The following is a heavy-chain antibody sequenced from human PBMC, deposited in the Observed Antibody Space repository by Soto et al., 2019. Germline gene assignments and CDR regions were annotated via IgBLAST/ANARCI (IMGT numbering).Heavy chain of an antibody. D-gene: IGHD3-10*01. CDR1: GYTFTGYY. CDR2: INPNSGGT. J-gene: IGHJ6*02. CDR3: ARERLDGSGMADYYYYYGMDV. V-gene: IGHV1-2*04. Sequence: QVQLVQSGAEVKKPGASVKVSCKASGYTFTGYYMHWVRQAPGQGLDGMGWINPNSGGTNYAQKFQGWVTMTRDTSISTAYMELSRLRSDDTAVYYCARERLDGSGMADYYYYYGMDVWGQGTTVTVSS.